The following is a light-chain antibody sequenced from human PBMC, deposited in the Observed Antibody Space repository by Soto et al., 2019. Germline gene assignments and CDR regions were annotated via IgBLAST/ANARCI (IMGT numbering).Light chain of an antibody. Sequence: ETLMTPSPATLSVSPGERATLSCRASQSVSNNYLAWYQQKPGQAPRLLIFGASHRAPDIPDRFSGSGSGTDFNINIRRLEPEDFAVYYCQQRSSWITFGQGNDGRL. V-gene: IGKV3D-20*02. CDR2: GAS. CDR3: QQRSSWIT. J-gene: IGKJ5*01. CDR1: QSVSNNY.